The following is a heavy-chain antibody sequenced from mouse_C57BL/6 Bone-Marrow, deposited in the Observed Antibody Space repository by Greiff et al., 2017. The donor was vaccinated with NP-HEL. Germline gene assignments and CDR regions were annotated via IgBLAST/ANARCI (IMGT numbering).Heavy chain of an antibody. V-gene: IGHV2-2*01. J-gene: IGHJ2*01. CDR1: GFSLTSYG. CDR2: IWSGGST. D-gene: IGHD1-1*01. Sequence: VQLQQSGPGLVQPSQSLSITCTVSGFSLTSYGVHWVRQSPGKGLEWLGVIWSGGSTDYNAAFISRLSISKDNSKSQVFFKMNSLQADDTAIYYCASIYYGSSLDYWGQGTTLTVSS. CDR3: ASIYYGSSLDY.